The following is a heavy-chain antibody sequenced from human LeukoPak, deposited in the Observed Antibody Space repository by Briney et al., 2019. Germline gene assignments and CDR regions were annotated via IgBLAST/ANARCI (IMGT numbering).Heavy chain of an antibody. D-gene: IGHD6-13*01. J-gene: IGHJ4*02. Sequence: PGGSLRLSCAASGFTVSSNYMSWVRQAPGKGLEWVSLIYSGGSTYYADSVKGRFTISRDNAKNSLYLQMNSLRAEDTAVYYCASLAAAGDFDYWGQGTLATVSS. V-gene: IGHV3-53*01. CDR1: GFTVSSNY. CDR3: ASLAAAGDFDY. CDR2: IYSGGST.